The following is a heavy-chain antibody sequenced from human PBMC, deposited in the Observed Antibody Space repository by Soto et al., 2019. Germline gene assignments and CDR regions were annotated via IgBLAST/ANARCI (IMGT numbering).Heavy chain of an antibody. D-gene: IGHD6-13*01. J-gene: IGHJ5*02. CDR1: GFSLSTSGVG. Sequence: QITLKESGPTLVKPTQTLTLTCTFSGFSLSTSGVGVGWIRQPPGKALEWLALIYWDDDKRYSPSLKIRLPIAKDTHKILVVLTMTNKDPMDTATYYCAHRKDKSIAAASKLGNCSDPRFQGTLVTASS. CDR2: IYWDDDK. V-gene: IGHV2-5*02. CDR3: AHRKDKSIAAASKLGNCSDP.